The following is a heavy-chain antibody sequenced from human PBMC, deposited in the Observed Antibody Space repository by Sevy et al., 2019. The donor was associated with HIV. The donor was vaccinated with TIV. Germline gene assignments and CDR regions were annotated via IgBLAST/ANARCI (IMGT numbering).Heavy chain of an antibody. CDR1: GFTFSSYW. J-gene: IGHJ6*02. Sequence: GGSLRLSCAASGFTFSSYWMSWVRQAPGKGLEWVANIKQDGSEKYYVDSVKGRFTISRDNAKNSLYLQMNSLRAEDTAVYYCARVPYDYDFWSGYYRPWGYYYYGMDVWGQGTTVTVSS. D-gene: IGHD3-3*01. CDR3: ARVPYDYDFWSGYYRPWGYYYYGMDV. V-gene: IGHV3-7*01. CDR2: IKQDGSEK.